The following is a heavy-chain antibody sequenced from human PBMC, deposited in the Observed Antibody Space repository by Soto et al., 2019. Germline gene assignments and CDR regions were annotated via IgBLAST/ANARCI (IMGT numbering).Heavy chain of an antibody. Sequence: ETLSLTCSVSGSSISGSNFYWGWIRQPPGKGLEWIGGIHHSGSTYYNPSLKSRVTISVDTSNNQFSLKLRSVTASDTAVYYCARLDYWGPGTLVTVSS. V-gene: IGHV4-39*01. J-gene: IGHJ4*02. CDR3: ARLDY. CDR2: IHHSGST. CDR1: GSSISGSNFY.